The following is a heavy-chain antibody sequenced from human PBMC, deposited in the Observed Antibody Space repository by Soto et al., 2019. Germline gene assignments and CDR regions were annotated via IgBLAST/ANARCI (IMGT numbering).Heavy chain of an antibody. V-gene: IGHV3-9*01. CDR1: GFTFPDYT. CDR2: INWDSTTI. Sequence: EVQLVESGGGLVQPGRSLRLSCVASGFTFPDYTMHWVRQLPGKGLEWVSTINWDSTTIGYADSVKGRFTISRDDAKNYLYLQMNSLRVEDTALYYCAKAYSSSRRDAVDFWGQGTMVTVSS. CDR3: AKAYSSSRRDAVDF. J-gene: IGHJ3*01. D-gene: IGHD6-13*01.